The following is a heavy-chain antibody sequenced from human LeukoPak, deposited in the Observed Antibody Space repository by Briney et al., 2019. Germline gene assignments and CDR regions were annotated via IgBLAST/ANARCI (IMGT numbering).Heavy chain of an antibody. CDR1: GYTFTSYG. CDR3: ARDEASGSYNWFDP. Sequence: ASVKVACKASGYTFTSYGISWVRQAPGQGLEWMGWISAYNGNTNYAQKLQGRVTTTTDTSTSTAYMELRSLRSDDTAVYYCARDEASGSYNWFDPWGQGTLVTVSS. V-gene: IGHV1-18*01. CDR2: ISAYNGNT. J-gene: IGHJ5*02. D-gene: IGHD1-26*01.